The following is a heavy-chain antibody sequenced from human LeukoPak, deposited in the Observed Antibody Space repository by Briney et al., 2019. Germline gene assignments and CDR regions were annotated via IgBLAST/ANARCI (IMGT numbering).Heavy chain of an antibody. D-gene: IGHD6-13*01. J-gene: IGHJ4*02. Sequence: GGSLRLSCAASGFTFSSYAMSLVRQVPGKGLEWVSTISSSGGTTYYADSVKGRFTISRDNSKNTLSLQMNSLGAEDTAIYYCSKWAGVSDTSNWYGPFDHWGQGTLVTVSS. V-gene: IGHV3-23*01. CDR3: SKWAGVSDTSNWYGPFDH. CDR2: ISSSGGTT. CDR1: GFTFSSYA.